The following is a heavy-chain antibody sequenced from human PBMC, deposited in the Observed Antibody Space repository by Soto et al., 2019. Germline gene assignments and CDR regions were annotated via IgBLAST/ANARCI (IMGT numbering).Heavy chain of an antibody. Sequence: PSETLSLTCSVSGASISSGDYYWSWIRQHPGKGLEWIGYIYDSGSTYHNPSLKSRVTISVDTSKNQFSLKLSSVTAADTAVYYCARVYCSGGSCYHLDYWGQGTLVTVSS. J-gene: IGHJ4*02. CDR3: ARVYCSGGSCYHLDY. V-gene: IGHV4-31*03. CDR1: GASISSGDYY. CDR2: IYDSGST. D-gene: IGHD2-15*01.